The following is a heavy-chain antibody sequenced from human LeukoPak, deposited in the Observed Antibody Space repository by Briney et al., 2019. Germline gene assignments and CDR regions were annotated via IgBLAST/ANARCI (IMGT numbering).Heavy chain of an antibody. CDR1: GFTFSSYW. J-gene: IGHJ6*03. Sequence: SGGSLRLSCAASGFTFSSYWMSWVRQAPGKGLEWVANIKQDGSEKYYVDSVKGRFTISRDNAKNSLYLQMNSLRAEDTAVYYCARDRGIVGTTGYYYMDVWGKGTTVTVSS. CDR2: IKQDGSEK. CDR3: ARDRGIVGTTGYYYMDV. V-gene: IGHV3-7*01. D-gene: IGHD1-26*01.